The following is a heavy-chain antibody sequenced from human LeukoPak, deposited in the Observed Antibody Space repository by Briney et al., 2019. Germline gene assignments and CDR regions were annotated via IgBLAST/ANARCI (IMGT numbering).Heavy chain of an antibody. Sequence: SVKVSCKASGGTFSSYAISWVRQAPGQGLEWMGGIIPIFGTANYAQKFQGRVTITTDESTSTAYMELSSLRSEDTAVYYCAIDAGGYSYGGSDYWGQGTLVTVSS. J-gene: IGHJ4*02. V-gene: IGHV1-69*05. CDR1: GGTFSSYA. CDR3: AIDAGGYSYGGSDY. CDR2: IIPIFGTA. D-gene: IGHD5-18*01.